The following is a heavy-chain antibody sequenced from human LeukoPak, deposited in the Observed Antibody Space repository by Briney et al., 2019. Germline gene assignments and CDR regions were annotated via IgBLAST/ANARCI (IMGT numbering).Heavy chain of an antibody. CDR3: ARAPAIQPSPLDY. Sequence: GASVKVSCKASGGTFSSYAISWVRQAPGQGLEWMGGIIPIFGTANYAQKFQGRVTITTDESTSTAYMELSSLRSEDTDVYYCARAPAIQPSPLDYWGQGTLVTVSS. V-gene: IGHV1-69*05. D-gene: IGHD5-18*01. J-gene: IGHJ4*02. CDR1: GGTFSSYA. CDR2: IIPIFGTA.